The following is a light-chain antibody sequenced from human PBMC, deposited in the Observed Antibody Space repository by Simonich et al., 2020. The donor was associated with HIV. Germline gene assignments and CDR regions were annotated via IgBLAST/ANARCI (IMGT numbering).Light chain of an antibody. J-gene: IGLJ2*01. Sequence: QSALPQPASVSGSPGQSITISCTRTSSDVGGFNYVPWYQQHPHKAPKIMIYDVSKRPSGVSNRFSGSKSGNTASLTISGLQAEDEADYYCNSYTSSNTWVFGGGTKLTVL. V-gene: IGLV2-14*01. CDR3: NSYTSSNTWV. CDR2: DVS. CDR1: SSDVGGFNY.